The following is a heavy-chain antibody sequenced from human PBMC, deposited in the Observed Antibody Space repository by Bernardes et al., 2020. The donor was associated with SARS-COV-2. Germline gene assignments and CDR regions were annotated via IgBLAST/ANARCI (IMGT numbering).Heavy chain of an antibody. D-gene: IGHD6-19*01. V-gene: IGHV3-64*01. J-gene: IGHJ4*02. Sequence: GGSLRLSCAASGFTFSSYAMHWVRQAPGKGLEYVSAISSNGGSTYYANSVKGRFTISRDNSKNTLYLQMGSLRAEDMAVYYCARGSNSIAVAPEYWGQGTLVTVSS. CDR1: GFTFSSYA. CDR3: ARGSNSIAVAPEY. CDR2: ISSNGGST.